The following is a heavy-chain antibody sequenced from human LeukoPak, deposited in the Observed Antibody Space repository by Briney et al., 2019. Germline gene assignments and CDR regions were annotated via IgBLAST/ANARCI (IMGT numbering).Heavy chain of an antibody. CDR1: GGSFSGYY. D-gene: IGHD5-18*01. CDR3: ARGYSYGHDY. Sequence: SETLSLTCAVYGGSFSGYYWSWIRQPPGKGLEWFGEINHSGSTNYNPSLKSRVTISVDTSKNQFSLKLSSVTAADTAVYYCARGYSYGHDYWGQGTLVTVSS. V-gene: IGHV4-34*01. CDR2: INHSGST. J-gene: IGHJ4*02.